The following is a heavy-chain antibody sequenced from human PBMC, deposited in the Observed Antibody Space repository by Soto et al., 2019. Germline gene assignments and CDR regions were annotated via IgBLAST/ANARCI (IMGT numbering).Heavy chain of an antibody. CDR1: GDSISTDY. V-gene: IGHV4-59*08. J-gene: IGHJ4*02. CDR3: AKNWNWGSLVH. Sequence: QVHLQESGPGLVKPSETLSLTCTVSGDSISTDYWSWIRQSPGKGLEWIGFIYYGGSTNYNPSLKSLVTISVDTPQNRFSLKLSSVTAADTAVDYCAKNWNWGSLVHWGQGTLVTVSS. CDR2: IYYGGST. D-gene: IGHD7-27*01.